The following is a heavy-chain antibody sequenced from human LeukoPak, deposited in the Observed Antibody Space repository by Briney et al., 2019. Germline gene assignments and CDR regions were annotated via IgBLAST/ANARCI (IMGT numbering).Heavy chain of an antibody. V-gene: IGHV6-1*01. Sequence: SQTLSLPCAVSGDSVYRNSAGWNWISQSPTTGLEWLGRTYERSKWYNDYGLYVKSRITINPDTSKNHFSLQLNSVTPEDTAVYYGARDNSGVYRPAGAFDFWGQGTMVTVSS. CDR3: ARDNSGVYRPAGAFDF. J-gene: IGHJ3*01. D-gene: IGHD3-10*01. CDR1: GDSVYRNSAG. CDR2: TYERSKWYN.